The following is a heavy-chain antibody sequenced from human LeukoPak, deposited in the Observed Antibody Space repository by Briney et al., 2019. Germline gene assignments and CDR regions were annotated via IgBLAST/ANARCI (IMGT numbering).Heavy chain of an antibody. J-gene: IGHJ4*03. CDR3: ARWSLVYSNYAGYFGS. D-gene: IGHD4-11*01. CDR1: GYSFTNYW. Sequence: GESLKISCKGSGYSFTNYWIGWVRQMPGKGLGLMGIIYPGDSDTKYSPSFQGQVTISADKSISTAYLQWSSLKASDSAMYYCARWSLVYSNYAGYFGSWGQGTLVTVSS. CDR2: IYPGDSDT. V-gene: IGHV5-51*01.